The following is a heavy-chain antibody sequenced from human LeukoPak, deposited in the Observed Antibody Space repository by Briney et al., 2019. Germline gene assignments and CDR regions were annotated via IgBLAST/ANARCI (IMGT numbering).Heavy chain of an antibody. CDR3: ARDRRLLKAFDI. V-gene: IGHV3-21*04. CDR2: ISTNSNYI. J-gene: IGHJ3*02. Sequence: GGSLRLSCAASGFTFSTYNMNWVRQAPGKGLEWVSSISTNSNYIYYADSVKGRFTISRDNAKNSLYLQMNSLRAEDTAVYYCARDRRLLKAFDIWGQGTMVTVSS. CDR1: GFTFSTYN.